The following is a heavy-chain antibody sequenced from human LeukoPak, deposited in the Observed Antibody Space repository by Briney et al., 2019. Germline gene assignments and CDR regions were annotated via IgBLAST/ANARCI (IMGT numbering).Heavy chain of an antibody. Sequence: ASVKVSCKASGYTFISYAMHWVRQAPGQRLEWMGWINAGNGNTKYSQKFQGRVTITRDTSASTAYMELSSLRSEDTAVYYCARDKSFWGIDYWGQGTLVTVSS. CDR2: INAGNGNT. V-gene: IGHV1-3*01. CDR1: GYTFISYA. J-gene: IGHJ4*02. D-gene: IGHD7-27*01. CDR3: ARDKSFWGIDY.